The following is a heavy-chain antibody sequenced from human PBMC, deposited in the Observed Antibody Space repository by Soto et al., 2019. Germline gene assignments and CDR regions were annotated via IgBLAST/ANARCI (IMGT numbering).Heavy chain of an antibody. CDR2: IFSNDEK. CDR1: GFSLSNARMG. V-gene: IGHV2-26*01. Sequence: QVTLKESGPVLVKPTETLTLTCTVSGFSLSNARMGVSWIRQPPGKALEWLAHIFSNDEKSYSTSLKSRLTISKDTSKRQVVLTMPNMDPVDTATYYCARSPLTTTRFNYYYGMDVWGQGTTVTVSS. CDR3: ARSPLTTTRFNYYYGMDV. J-gene: IGHJ6*02. D-gene: IGHD4-17*01.